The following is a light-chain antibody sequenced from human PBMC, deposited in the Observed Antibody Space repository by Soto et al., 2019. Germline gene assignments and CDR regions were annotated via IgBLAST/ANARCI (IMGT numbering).Light chain of an antibody. CDR3: QQYKGFSRT. CDR2: DVS. V-gene: IGKV1-5*01. J-gene: IGKJ1*01. Sequence: DIQMTQSPSTLSASVGDRVTITCRASQSVNSWLAWYQQQPGKAPKLLIYDVSGLESGVPSRFSGSGSETEFTLTISSLQPDDFATYYCQQYKGFSRTFGQGTKVDMK. CDR1: QSVNSW.